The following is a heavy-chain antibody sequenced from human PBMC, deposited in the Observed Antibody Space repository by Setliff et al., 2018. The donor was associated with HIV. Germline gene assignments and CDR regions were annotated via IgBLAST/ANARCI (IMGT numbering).Heavy chain of an antibody. CDR3: GRIPYGSGSFGWFDP. CDR1: GDSVSSRSYY. J-gene: IGHJ5*02. CDR2: INHSEST. V-gene: IGHV4-61*01. D-gene: IGHD3-10*01. Sequence: SETLSLTCTVSGDSVSSRSYYWSWIRQPPGKGLEWIGEINHSESTNYNPSLKSRVTISVDTSKNQFSLKLSSVTAADTAVYYCGRIPYGSGSFGWFDPWGRGTLVTVSS.